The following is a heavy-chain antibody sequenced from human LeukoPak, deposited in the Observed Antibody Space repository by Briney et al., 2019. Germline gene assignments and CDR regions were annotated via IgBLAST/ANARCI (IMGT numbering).Heavy chain of an antibody. CDR3: AREGLAATDDTFDI. Sequence: ASVKVSCKASGYTFTGYYMHWVRQAPGQGLEWMGWINSNSGDTKYAQKSQGRVTMTRDTSISTVYMELNRLASDDTALYFCAREGLAATDDTFDIWAQGTSVIVSS. D-gene: IGHD6-13*01. CDR2: INSNSGDT. CDR1: GYTFTGYY. J-gene: IGHJ3*02. V-gene: IGHV1-2*02.